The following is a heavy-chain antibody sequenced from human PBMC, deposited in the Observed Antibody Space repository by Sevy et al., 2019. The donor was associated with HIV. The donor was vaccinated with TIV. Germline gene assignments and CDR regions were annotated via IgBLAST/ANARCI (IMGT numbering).Heavy chain of an antibody. J-gene: IGHJ6*02. Sequence: ASVKVSCKAAGYSFTNFDINWVRQATGQVLEWMGWMNPNNGNTHYAQKFQGRVTMTRSSSANTAYMELSSLTSEDTAIYYCARARLDYEFWSGSYFSRAPWGYKYYAMDVWGQGTTVTVSS. CDR3: ARARLDYEFWSGSYFSRAPWGYKYYAMDV. CDR1: GYSFTNFD. V-gene: IGHV1-8*01. D-gene: IGHD3-3*01. CDR2: MNPNNGNT.